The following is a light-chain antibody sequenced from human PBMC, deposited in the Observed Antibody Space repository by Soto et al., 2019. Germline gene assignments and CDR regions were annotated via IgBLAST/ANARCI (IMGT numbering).Light chain of an antibody. J-gene: IGKJ4*01. V-gene: IGKV3-20*01. Sequence: DIVLTQSPATLSLSLGERATLSCLASQSVSSSLAWYQQKPGQAPRLLIYGASSRATGIPDRFSGSGSGTDFTLTISRLEPEDFAVYYCQQYGSSPPLTFGGGTKVDIK. CDR3: QQYGSSPPLT. CDR1: QSVSSS. CDR2: GAS.